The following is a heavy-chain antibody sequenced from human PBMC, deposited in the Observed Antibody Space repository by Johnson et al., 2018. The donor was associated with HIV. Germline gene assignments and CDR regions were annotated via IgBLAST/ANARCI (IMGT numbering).Heavy chain of an antibody. CDR1: GFTLTNYP. CDR3: ASGDDDGF. D-gene: IGHD5-12*01. V-gene: IGHV3-30*04. J-gene: IGHJ3*01. Sequence: QVQLVDPVVGVVQPGRSLRLSCAASGFTLTNYPMHWVRQAPGKGLEWVAVISFDGKNKFYADSVKGRFTISRDNSRNTLYLQMNSLRPEDTAVYYCASGDDDGFWGRGTLVTVSS. CDR2: ISFDGKNK.